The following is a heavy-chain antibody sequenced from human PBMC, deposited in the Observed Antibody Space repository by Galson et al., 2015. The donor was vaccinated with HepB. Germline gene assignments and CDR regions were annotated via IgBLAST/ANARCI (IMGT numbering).Heavy chain of an antibody. J-gene: IGHJ4*02. CDR2: ISSSGSTI. V-gene: IGHV3-11*01. CDR3: ARGDLPAHDFWSGYYTPRPFFDY. D-gene: IGHD3-3*01. CDR1: GFTFSDFY. Sequence: SLRLSCAASGFTFSDFYMGWIRQAPGKGLEWVSYISSSGSTIYYADSVKGRFTISRGNTKNSLYLQMNSLRAEDTAVYYCARGDLPAHDFWSGYYTPRPFFDYWGQGTLVTVSS.